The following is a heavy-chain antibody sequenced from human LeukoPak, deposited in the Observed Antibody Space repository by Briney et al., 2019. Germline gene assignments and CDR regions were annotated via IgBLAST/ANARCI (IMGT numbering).Heavy chain of an antibody. D-gene: IGHD6-19*01. CDR2: INHSGST. V-gene: IGHV4-34*01. CDR3: ARAQYSSGWYYDY. J-gene: IGHJ4*02. CDR1: GGSFSGYY. Sequence: SETLSLTCAVYGGSFSGYYWSWIRQPPGKGLEWIGEINHSGSTNCNPSLKSRVTISVDTSKNQFSLKLSSVTAADTAVYYCARAQYSSGWYYDYWGQGTLVTVSS.